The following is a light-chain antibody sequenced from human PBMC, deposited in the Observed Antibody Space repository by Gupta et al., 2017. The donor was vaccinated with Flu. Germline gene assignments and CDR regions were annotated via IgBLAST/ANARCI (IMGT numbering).Light chain of an antibody. CDR1: QSVDNNY. J-gene: IGKJ4*02. CDR3: QQYGSSFPLT. CDR2: DAS. Sequence: NVLTQSPGTLSLSPGKRATLSCRASQSVDNNYLAWYQHKPGQAPRLLIYDASTRATGIPVRFSGGGSGRDFTLTISRLEPEDFAVYYCQQYGSSFPLTFGGGTKVDIK. V-gene: IGKV3-20*01.